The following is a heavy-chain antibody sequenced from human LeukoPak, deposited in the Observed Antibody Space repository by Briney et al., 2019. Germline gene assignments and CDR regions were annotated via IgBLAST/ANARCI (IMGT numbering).Heavy chain of an antibody. D-gene: IGHD6-13*01. V-gene: IGHV3-7*01. CDR2: IKQDGSEK. CDR3: AREPTYTSAWYTSCDY. CDR1: GFTFSSYW. J-gene: IGHJ4*02. Sequence: GGSLRLSCAASGFTFSSYWMSWVRQAPGKGLEWVANIKQDGSEKYYVDSVKGRFTISRDNAKNSLYLQMNSLRAEDTAVYYCAREPTYTSAWYTSCDYWGQGTLVTVSS.